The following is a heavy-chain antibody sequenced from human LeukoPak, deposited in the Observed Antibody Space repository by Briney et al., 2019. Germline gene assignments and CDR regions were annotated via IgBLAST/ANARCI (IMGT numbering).Heavy chain of an antibody. CDR3: ARVWGDMVRGVSNWFDP. V-gene: IGHV1-2*02. CDR2: INPNSGGT. Sequence: ASVKVSCKASGYTFTGYYMHWVRQAPGQGLEWMGWINPNSGGTNYAQKFQGRVTMTRDTSISTAYMELSRLRSDDTAVYYCARVWGDMVRGVSNWFDPWGQGTLVTVSS. CDR1: GYTFTGYY. J-gene: IGHJ5*02. D-gene: IGHD3-10*01.